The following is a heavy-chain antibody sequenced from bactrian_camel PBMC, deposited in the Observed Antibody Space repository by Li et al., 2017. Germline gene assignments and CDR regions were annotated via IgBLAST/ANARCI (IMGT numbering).Heavy chain of an antibody. CDR1: AHIHSYC. V-gene: IGHV3-2*01. CDR2: IYTARKTT. Sequence: HVQLVESGGDSVQAGGTLRLSCSVSAHIHSYCMGWFRQAPGKEREAVAGIYTARKTTFYRDSVKARFTISQDNAKNTLYLHMNSLKPEDTARYFCAAEEHCGAAVGANLWLSGAEFGSWGQGTQVTVS. J-gene: IGHJ6*01. CDR3: AAEEHCGAAVGANLWLSGAEFGS. D-gene: IGHD1*01.